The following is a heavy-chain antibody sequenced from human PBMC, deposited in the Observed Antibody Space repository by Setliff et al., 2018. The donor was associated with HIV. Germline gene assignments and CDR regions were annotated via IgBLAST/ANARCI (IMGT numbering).Heavy chain of an antibody. Sequence: ASVKVSCKASGYTFSNYVMQWVRQAPGQRLEWMGWINVGNGNTNYAQKFQGRVTMTRDTSISTAYMELSGLTSDDSAVYYCARYLVVVPVAVGGLDVWGQGTTVTVSS. D-gene: IGHD2-2*01. CDR3: ARYLVVVPVAVGGLDV. J-gene: IGHJ6*02. CDR2: INVGNGNT. V-gene: IGHV1-3*01. CDR1: GYTFSNYV.